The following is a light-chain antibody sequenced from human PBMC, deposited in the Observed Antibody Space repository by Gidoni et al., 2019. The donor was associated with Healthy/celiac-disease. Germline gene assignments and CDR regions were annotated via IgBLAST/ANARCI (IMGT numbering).Light chain of an antibody. V-gene: IGKV3-20*01. CDR3: QQYGSSPWT. J-gene: IGKJ1*01. CDR2: GAS. Sequence: EFVLTQSPGTLSLSPGERATLTSRASQSVSSSYLAWYQKKPGQAPRLLIYGASSRATGIPDRFSGSGSGTDFTLTISRLEPEDFAVYYCQQYGSSPWTFGQGTKVEIK. CDR1: QSVSSSY.